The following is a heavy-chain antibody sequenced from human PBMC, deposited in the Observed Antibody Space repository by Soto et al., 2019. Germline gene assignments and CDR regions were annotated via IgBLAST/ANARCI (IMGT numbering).Heavy chain of an antibody. Sequence: QVQLVQSGAEVKKPGSSVKVSCKASGGTFSSYAISWVRQAPGQGLEWMGGIIPIFGTANYAQKFQGRVTITADESESTGYMELGSLRTEDTAVYYCARGVDYGGNSSWYFDLWGRGTLVTVSS. V-gene: IGHV1-69*12. CDR3: ARGVDYGGNSSWYFDL. J-gene: IGHJ2*01. CDR1: GGTFSSYA. D-gene: IGHD4-17*01. CDR2: IIPIFGTA.